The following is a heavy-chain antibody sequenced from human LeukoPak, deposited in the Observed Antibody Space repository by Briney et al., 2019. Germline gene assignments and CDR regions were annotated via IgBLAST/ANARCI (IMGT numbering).Heavy chain of an antibody. CDR3: AKADYGGKVYYYYGMDV. V-gene: IGHV3-23*01. Sequence: PGGSLRLSCAASGFTFSSYAMSRVRQAPGKGLEWVSAISGSGGSTYYADSVKGRFTISRDNSKNTLYLQMNSLRAEDTAVYYCAKADYGGKVYYYYGMDVWGRGTTVTVSS. CDR1: GFTFSSYA. J-gene: IGHJ6*02. D-gene: IGHD4-23*01. CDR2: ISGSGGST.